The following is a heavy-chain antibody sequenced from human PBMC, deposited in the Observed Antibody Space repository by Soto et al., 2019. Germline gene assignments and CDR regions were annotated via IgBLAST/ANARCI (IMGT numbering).Heavy chain of an antibody. V-gene: IGHV3-30*18. Sequence: ESVGGVVQPGRSLRLSCAASGFTFSSYGMHWVRQAPGKGLEWVAVISYDGSNKYYADSVKGRFTISRDNSKNTLYLQMNSLRAEDTAVYYCAKGGSTYYYDSSGYYYFDYWGQGTLVTVSS. J-gene: IGHJ4*02. D-gene: IGHD3-22*01. CDR2: ISYDGSNK. CDR1: GFTFSSYG. CDR3: AKGGSTYYYDSSGYYYFDY.